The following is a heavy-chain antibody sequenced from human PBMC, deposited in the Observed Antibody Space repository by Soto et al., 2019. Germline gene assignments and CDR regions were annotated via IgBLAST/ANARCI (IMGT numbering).Heavy chain of an antibody. CDR1: GGSIGRGGYY. CDR2: IYYSGST. D-gene: IGHD6-25*01. J-gene: IGHJ6*02. V-gene: IGHV4-31*03. CDR3: ARGLVAAPPRPYAMHV. Sequence: PTETLSLTCTVPGGSIGRGGYYWSWIRQHPGKGLEWIGYIYYSGSTYYNPTLKSRVTISVDTSKNQFSMKMSSVNAADTGVYYCARGLVAAPPRPYAMHVRGPGPTVTVSS.